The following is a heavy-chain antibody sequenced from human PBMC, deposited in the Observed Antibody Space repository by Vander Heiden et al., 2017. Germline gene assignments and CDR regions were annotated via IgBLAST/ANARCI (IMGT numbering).Heavy chain of an antibody. CDR1: GFSFSNFA. CDR3: AKNRSNVGGRDGMDV. Sequence: EVTLLQSGGGLTQPGGSLTLSCEASGFSFSNFAMTWVRQAPGKGLEWLSGISPSGGITFYADSVKGRVTVSRDNSKNTMFLDMNNLRVEDTALYFCAKNRSNVGGRDGMDVWGPGTTVIVSS. CDR2: ISPSGGIT. D-gene: IGHD1-26*01. V-gene: IGHV3-23*01. J-gene: IGHJ6*02.